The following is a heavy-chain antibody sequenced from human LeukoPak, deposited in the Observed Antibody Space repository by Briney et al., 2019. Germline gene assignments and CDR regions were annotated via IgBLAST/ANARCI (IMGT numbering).Heavy chain of an antibody. Sequence: SETLSLTCIVSGGSISSSRDYWAWIRQPPGKGLEWIANIYYSGSTYYSPSLKSRVIISVDTSKNQFSLKLSSVTAADTAVYYCARDSLGAGTVGATSGYWGQGTLVTVSS. CDR2: IYYSGST. D-gene: IGHD1-26*01. J-gene: IGHJ4*02. CDR1: GGSISSSRDY. CDR3: ARDSLGAGTVGATSGY. V-gene: IGHV4-39*02.